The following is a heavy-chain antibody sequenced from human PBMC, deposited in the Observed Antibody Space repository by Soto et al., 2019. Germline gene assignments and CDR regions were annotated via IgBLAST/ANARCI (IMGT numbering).Heavy chain of an antibody. J-gene: IGHJ3*02. D-gene: IGHD3-22*01. CDR3: ARETPPSDYDSSPYVAFDI. CDR2: IYYSGST. Sequence: SSETLSLTCTVSGGSISSYYWSWIRQPPGKGLEWIGYIYYSGSTNYNPSLKSRVTISVDTSKNQFSLKLSSVTAADTAVYYCARETPPSDYDSSPYVAFDIWGQGTMVTV. CDR1: GGSISSYY. V-gene: IGHV4-59*01.